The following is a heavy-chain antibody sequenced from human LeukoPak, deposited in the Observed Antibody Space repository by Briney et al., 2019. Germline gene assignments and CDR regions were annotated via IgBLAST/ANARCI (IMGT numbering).Heavy chain of an antibody. CDR3: ARGMITVDNDAFDI. D-gene: IGHD4-23*01. J-gene: IGHJ3*02. V-gene: IGHV1-18*01. CDR1: GYTFTSYG. CDR2: ISAYNGNT. Sequence: GASVKVSCKASGYTFTSYGISWVRQAPGQGLEWMGWISAYNGNTNYAQKLQGRVTMTTDTSTSTAYMELRSLRSEDTAVYYCARGMITVDNDAFDIWGQGTMVTVSS.